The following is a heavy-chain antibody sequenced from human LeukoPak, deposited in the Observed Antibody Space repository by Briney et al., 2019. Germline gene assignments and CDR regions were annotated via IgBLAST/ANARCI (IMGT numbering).Heavy chain of an antibody. CDR3: AKGLYESSGRYYYHIDV. D-gene: IGHD3-22*01. J-gene: IGHJ6*03. Sequence: SETLSLTCTVSGGSISSTIHTWNWIRQPAGKGLEWIGRIYNSDNTNYSPSLQSRITISVDTSKNQFSLKMSSVTAADTAVYYCAKGLYESSGRYYYHIDVWGKGTAVTIS. V-gene: IGHV4-61*02. CDR2: IYNSDNT. CDR1: GGSISSTIHT.